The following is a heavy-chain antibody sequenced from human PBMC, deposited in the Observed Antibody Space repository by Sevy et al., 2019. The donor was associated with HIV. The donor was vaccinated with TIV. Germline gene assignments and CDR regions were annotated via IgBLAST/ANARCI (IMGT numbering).Heavy chain of an antibody. V-gene: IGHV3-30-3*01. D-gene: IGHD3-10*01. CDR3: ARDASLLWFGEFTY. J-gene: IGHJ4*02. Sequence: GGSLRLSCAASGFTFSSYAMHWVRQAPGKGLEWVAVISYDGSNKYYADSVKGRFTISRDSSKNTLYLQMNSLRAEDTAVYYCARDASLLWFGEFTYWGQGTLVTVSS. CDR1: GFTFSSYA. CDR2: ISYDGSNK.